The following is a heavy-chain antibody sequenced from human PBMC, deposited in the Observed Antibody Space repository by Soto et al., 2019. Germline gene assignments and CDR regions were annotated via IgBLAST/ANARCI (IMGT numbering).Heavy chain of an antibody. CDR1: GFTFAGYP. V-gene: IGHV3-30*14. J-gene: IGHJ2*01. Sequence: GGSLRLSCTASGFTFAGYPMSWIRQAQGMELEWVAVISYHGNNKHFAYSAKGRLTFSRDNSKNTLFLQINILRPWGTAVYYCARLALFFLMIRRPPRSTLFPTRRSSDL. D-gene: IGHD4-17*01. CDR3: ARLALFFLMIRRPPRSTLFPTRRSSDL. CDR2: ISYHGNNK.